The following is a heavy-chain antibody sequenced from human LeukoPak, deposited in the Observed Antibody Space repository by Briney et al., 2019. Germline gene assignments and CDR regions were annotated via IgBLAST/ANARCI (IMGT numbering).Heavy chain of an antibody. Sequence: SVKVSCKASGGTFSSYAISWVRRAPGQGLEWMGGIIPIFGTANYAQKFQGRVTITTDESTGTAYMELSSLRSEDTAVYYCARSYYYDSSGSLHFQHWGQGTLVTVSS. CDR1: GGTFSSYA. J-gene: IGHJ1*01. V-gene: IGHV1-69*05. CDR2: IIPIFGTA. CDR3: ARSYYYDSSGSLHFQH. D-gene: IGHD3-22*01.